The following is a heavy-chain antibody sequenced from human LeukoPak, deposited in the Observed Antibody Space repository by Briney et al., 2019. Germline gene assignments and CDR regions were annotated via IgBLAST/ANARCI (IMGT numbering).Heavy chain of an antibody. J-gene: IGHJ4*02. D-gene: IGHD6-6*01. V-gene: IGHV3-30*04. CDR1: GFTFSSYA. CDR3: ARDQLAGTGRLDY. CDR2: ISYDGSNK. Sequence: GGSLRLSCAASGFTFSSYAMHWVRQAPGKGLEWVAVISYDGSNKYYADSVKGRFTISRDNSKNTLYLQMNSLRAEDTAVYYCARDQLAGTGRLDYWGQGTLVTVSS.